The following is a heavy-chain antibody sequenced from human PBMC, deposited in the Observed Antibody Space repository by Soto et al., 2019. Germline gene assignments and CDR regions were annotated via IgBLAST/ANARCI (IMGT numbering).Heavy chain of an antibody. CDR1: GFTFSSYA. J-gene: IGHJ4*02. CDR3: ARGRDYLGGDFDY. V-gene: IGHV3-30-3*01. CDR2: ISYDGNNK. Sequence: VQLVESGGGVVQPGRSLRLSCAASGFTFSSYAMHWVRQVPGKGLEWVAVISYDGNNKYYADSVKGRFTISRDNSKNTLYLQMNSLRAEDTAVYYCARGRDYLGGDFDYWGQGTLVTVSS. D-gene: IGHD3-16*01.